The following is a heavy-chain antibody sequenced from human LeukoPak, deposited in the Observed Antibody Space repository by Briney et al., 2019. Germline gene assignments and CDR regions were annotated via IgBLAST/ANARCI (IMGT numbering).Heavy chain of an antibody. D-gene: IGHD6-6*01. J-gene: IGHJ4*02. CDR3: AGGGGQQLGFDY. CDR2: MNPNSGNT. V-gene: IGHV1-8*01. Sequence: GASVKVSCRASGYTFTSYDINWVRQATGQGLEWMGWMNPNSGNTGYAQKFQGRVTITRNTPISTAYMELSSLRSEDTAVYYCAGGGGQQLGFDYWGQGTLVTVSS. CDR1: GYTFTSYD.